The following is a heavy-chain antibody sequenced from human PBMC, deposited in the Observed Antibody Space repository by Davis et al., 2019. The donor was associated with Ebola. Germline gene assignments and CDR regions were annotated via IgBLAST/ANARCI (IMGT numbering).Heavy chain of an antibody. Sequence: MPSETLSLTCTVSGGSISSDSYYWGWIRQPPGKGLEWIGSIYYSGSTFYNPSLKSRVTISVDTSKNQFSLKLSFVTAADTAVYYCARPGYERMEIDNHSFGIDVWGKGTTVTVSS. CDR1: GGSISSDSYY. CDR3: ARPGYERMEIDNHSFGIDV. V-gene: IGHV4-39*01. D-gene: IGHD1-14*01. J-gene: IGHJ6*04. CDR2: IYYSGST.